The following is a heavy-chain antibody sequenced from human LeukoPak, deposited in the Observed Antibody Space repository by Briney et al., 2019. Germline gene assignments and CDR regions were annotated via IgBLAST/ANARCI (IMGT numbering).Heavy chain of an antibody. J-gene: IGHJ5*02. CDR2: IYYTGNT. Sequence: PSETLSLTCTVSGGSISNYYWNWIRQPPGKGLEWIGYIYYTGNTNYNPSLKSRVTISVDTSKNQFSLKLSSVTAADTAVYYCAGDRLQLQSWGQGTLVTVSS. CDR3: AGDRLQLQS. V-gene: IGHV4-59*01. D-gene: IGHD1-1*01. CDR1: GGSISNYY.